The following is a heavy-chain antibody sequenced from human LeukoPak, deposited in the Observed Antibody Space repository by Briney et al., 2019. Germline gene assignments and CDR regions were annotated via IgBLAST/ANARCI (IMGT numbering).Heavy chain of an antibody. D-gene: IGHD6-19*01. V-gene: IGHV3-11*01. CDR3: AKDPSSGWYGYFDY. CDR2: ISSSGSTI. J-gene: IGHJ4*02. CDR1: GFTFSDYY. Sequence: GGSLRLSCAASGFTFSDYYMSWIRQAPGKGLEWVSYISSSGSTIYYADSVKGRFTISRDNAKNSLYLQMNSLRAEDTAVYYCAKDPSSGWYGYFDYWGQGTLVTVSS.